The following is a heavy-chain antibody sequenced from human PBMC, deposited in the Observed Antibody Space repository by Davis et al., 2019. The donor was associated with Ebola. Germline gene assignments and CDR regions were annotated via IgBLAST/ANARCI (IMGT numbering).Heavy chain of an antibody. Sequence: GESLKISCAASGFTFSNYYMHWVRRAPGKGLEWVARIKTDGSTTRYADSVKGRFTISRDNTRNTLYLQMNSLRGEDTAVYYCAKLRSHDYTDSSDDFYLDLWGRGTLVTVSS. V-gene: IGHV3-74*01. D-gene: IGHD3-16*01. J-gene: IGHJ2*01. CDR3: AKLRSHDYTDSSDDFYLDL. CDR1: GFTFSNYY. CDR2: IKTDGSTT.